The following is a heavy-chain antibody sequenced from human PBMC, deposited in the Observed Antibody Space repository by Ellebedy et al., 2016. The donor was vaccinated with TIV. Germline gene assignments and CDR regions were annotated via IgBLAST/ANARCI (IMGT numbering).Heavy chain of an antibody. CDR3: ATKDFHNYYYYRMDV. J-gene: IGHJ6*02. V-gene: IGHV3-23*01. Sequence: PGGSLRLSCAASGFTFSSYAMSWVRQAPGKGLEWVSAISGSGGSTYYAVAVKGRFTISRDNSKNTLYLQMNSLRAEDTAVYYCATKDFHNYYYYRMDVWGQGTTVTVSS. CDR2: ISGSGGST. D-gene: IGHD3-3*01. CDR1: GFTFSSYA.